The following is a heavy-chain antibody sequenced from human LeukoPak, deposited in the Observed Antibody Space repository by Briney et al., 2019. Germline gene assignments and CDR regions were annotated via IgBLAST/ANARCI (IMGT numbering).Heavy chain of an antibody. Sequence: ASVKVSCTASGYTFTGYYMHWVRQAPGQGLEWIGWINANSGSTNYSQKFQGRVTTTSDTSISTAYMELRRLRSDDTAVYYCARNGGYDFWSGYTFDYWGQGTLVTVSS. D-gene: IGHD3-3*01. CDR3: ARNGGYDFWSGYTFDY. CDR1: GYTFTGYY. V-gene: IGHV1-2*02. CDR2: INANSGST. J-gene: IGHJ4*02.